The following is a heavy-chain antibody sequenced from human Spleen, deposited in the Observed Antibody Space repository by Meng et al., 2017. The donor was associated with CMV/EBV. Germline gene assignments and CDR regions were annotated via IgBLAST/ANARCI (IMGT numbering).Heavy chain of an antibody. Sequence: GESLKISCQASGFSFVAYWIGWVRQIPGKGLEWMGIIYPGDSDTRYSPSFQGQVTMSADKSISTAYLQWSSLKASGTAMYYCAASNSLYYERSTYYVYWGQGTQVTVSS. J-gene: IGHJ4*02. D-gene: IGHD3-22*01. V-gene: IGHV5-51*01. CDR2: IYPGDSDT. CDR3: AASNSLYYERSTYYVY. CDR1: GFSFVAYW.